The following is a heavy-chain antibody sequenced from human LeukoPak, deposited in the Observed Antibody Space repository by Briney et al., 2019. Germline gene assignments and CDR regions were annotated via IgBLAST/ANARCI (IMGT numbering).Heavy chain of an antibody. Sequence: PGESLKTPCKGSGYSFTNYWIGWVRQMPGKGLEWMGIIYPGDSDTRYSPSFQGQVTISADKSISTAYLQWSSLKASDTAMYYCARRYGSGTYQLDGWGQRTLVTVSS. CDR1: GYSFTNYW. CDR3: ARRYGSGTYQLDG. V-gene: IGHV5-51*01. CDR2: IYPGDSDT. D-gene: IGHD2-15*01. J-gene: IGHJ4*02.